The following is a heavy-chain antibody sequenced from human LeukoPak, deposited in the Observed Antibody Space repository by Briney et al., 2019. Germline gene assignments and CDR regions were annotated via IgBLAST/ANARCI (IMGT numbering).Heavy chain of an antibody. D-gene: IGHD5-24*01. V-gene: IGHV3-23*01. CDR1: GGSFSGYY. CDR2: ISGSGGST. CDR3: ARRPRWLQLELPDY. J-gene: IGHJ4*02. Sequence: ETLSLTCAVYGGSFSGYYWSWIRQPPGKGLEWVSAISGSGGSTYYADSVKGRFTISRDNSKNTLYLQMNSLRAEDTAVYYCARRPRWLQLELPDYWGQGTLVTVSS.